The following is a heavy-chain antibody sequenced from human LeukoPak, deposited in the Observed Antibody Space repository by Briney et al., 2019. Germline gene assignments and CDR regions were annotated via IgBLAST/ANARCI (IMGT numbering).Heavy chain of an antibody. D-gene: IGHD5-18*01. CDR2: ISSSSSTI. CDR1: GFTFSSYS. J-gene: IGHJ4*02. Sequence: GGSLRLSCAASGFTFSSYSMNWVRQAPGKGLERVSYISSSSSTIYYADSVKGRFTISRDNAKNSLYLQMNSLRAEDTAVYYCARDLSYGYVLSYYFDYWGQGTLVTVSS. CDR3: ARDLSYGYVLSYYFDY. V-gene: IGHV3-48*01.